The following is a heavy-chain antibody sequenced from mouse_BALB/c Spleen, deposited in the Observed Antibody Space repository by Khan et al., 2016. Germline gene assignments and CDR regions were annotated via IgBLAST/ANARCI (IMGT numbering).Heavy chain of an antibody. V-gene: IGHV3-8*02. D-gene: IGHD1-2*01. J-gene: IGHJ3*01. CDR1: GDSITSGH. CDR3: ATWDYYGSAFAY. CDR2: ISHSGDS. Sequence: EVQLQESGPSLAKPSQTLSLTCSVTGDSITSGHWNWIRKFPGNKFDFMGYISHSGDSYYNPSLKSRISITRDTSKNKYYLHLNSVTTEDSAAYYFATWDYYGSAFAYWGQGTLVTVAA.